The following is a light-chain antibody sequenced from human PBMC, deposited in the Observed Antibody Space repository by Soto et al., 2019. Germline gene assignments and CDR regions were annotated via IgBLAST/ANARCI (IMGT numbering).Light chain of an antibody. Sequence: QPVLTQPASVSGPPGQSITISCTGTSSDVGAYNSVSWYQQHPGKAPKLMIYEVSNRPSGVSNRFSGSKSGNTASLSISGLQAEDEADYYCSSYTSSSSWVFGGGTKLTVL. V-gene: IGLV2-14*01. J-gene: IGLJ3*02. CDR1: SSDVGAYNS. CDR2: EVS. CDR3: SSYTSSSSWV.